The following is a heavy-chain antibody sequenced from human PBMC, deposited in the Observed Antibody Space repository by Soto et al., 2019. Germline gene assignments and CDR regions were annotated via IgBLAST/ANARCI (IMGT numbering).Heavy chain of an antibody. CDR3: ARIPAYYYDSSGYMTPYYFDY. CDR2: IDWDDDK. CDR1: GFSLSTSGMC. D-gene: IGHD3-22*01. J-gene: IGHJ4*02. Sequence: SGPTLVNPTQTLTLTCTFSGFSLSTSGMCVSWIRQPPGKALEWLARIDWDDDKYYSTSLKTRLTISKDTSKNQVVLTMTNMDPVDTATYYCARIPAYYYDSSGYMTPYYFDYWGQGTLVTVSS. V-gene: IGHV2-70*11.